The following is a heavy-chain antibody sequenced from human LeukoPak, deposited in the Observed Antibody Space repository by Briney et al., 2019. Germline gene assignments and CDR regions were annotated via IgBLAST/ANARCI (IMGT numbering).Heavy chain of an antibody. J-gene: IGHJ5*02. Sequence: GGSLRLSCAASGFTFSSYWMHWVRQAPGKGLVWVSRIDNEGSSTSYADSVKGRFTISRDNAKNRLYVQMNSLRAEDTAVYFCARDRYSSGWYDTNWFDPWGQGTLVTVSS. V-gene: IGHV3-74*01. CDR3: ARDRYSSGWYDTNWFDP. D-gene: IGHD6-19*01. CDR2: IDNEGSST. CDR1: GFTFSSYW.